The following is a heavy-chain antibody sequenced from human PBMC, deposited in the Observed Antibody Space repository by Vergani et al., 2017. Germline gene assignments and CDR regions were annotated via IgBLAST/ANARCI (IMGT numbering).Heavy chain of an antibody. V-gene: IGHV4-4*07. CDR2: IYTSEST. D-gene: IGHD6-6*01. CDR1: GGSISPYY. CDR3: AREYSSSVGFLAY. Sequence: QVQLQESCPGLVKPSETLSLTCIVSGGSISPYYWSWIRQPAGKGLEWIGRIYTSESTNYNPSLKSRVSMSVDTSKNQFSLTLSSVTAADSAVYYCAREYSSSVGFLAYWGQGTLVTGSS. J-gene: IGHJ4*02.